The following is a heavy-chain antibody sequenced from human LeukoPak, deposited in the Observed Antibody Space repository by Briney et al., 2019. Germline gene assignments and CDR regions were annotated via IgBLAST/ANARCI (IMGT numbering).Heavy chain of an antibody. V-gene: IGHV4-34*01. Sequence: SETLSLLCADNGTPCSSYYCSRLRQPPANGLKPLTEINHTHSTNYNPSLKTRVTISVDTSKKQSSLKLSSVTAADTAVHYCARELSNWGNWYFDLWGRGTLVTVSS. J-gene: IGHJ2*01. CDR1: GTPCSSYY. CDR3: ARELSNWGNWYFDL. CDR2: INHTHST. D-gene: IGHD7-27*01.